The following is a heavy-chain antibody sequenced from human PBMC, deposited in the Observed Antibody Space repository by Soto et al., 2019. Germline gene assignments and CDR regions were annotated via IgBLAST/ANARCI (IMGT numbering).Heavy chain of an antibody. V-gene: IGHV3-53*01. CDR1: GFTVSSKY. Sequence: PGGSLRLSCAASGFTVSSKYMVWVRQAPGKGLEWVSVIYTGGGAYYADSVKGRFTISRDNSKNTLYLQMNSLRAEDTAVYYCAREYCSSTSCLNWFDPWGQGTLVTVSS. CDR3: AREYCSSTSCLNWFDP. J-gene: IGHJ5*02. D-gene: IGHD2-2*01. CDR2: IYTGGGA.